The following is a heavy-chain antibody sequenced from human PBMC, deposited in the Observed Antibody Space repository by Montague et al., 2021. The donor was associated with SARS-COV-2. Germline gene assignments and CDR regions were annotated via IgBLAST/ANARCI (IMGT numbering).Heavy chain of an antibody. D-gene: IGHD3-9*01. Sequence: PALVKPTQTLTLTCTFSGFSLSTSGMCVSWIRQPPGKALEWLALIGWDDDKYYSTSLKTRLTISKDTSKNQVVLTMTNMDPVDTATYYCARDILTGYLYGMDVWGQGTTVTVSS. CDR1: GFSLSTSGMC. J-gene: IGHJ6*02. CDR3: ARDILTGYLYGMDV. V-gene: IGHV2-70*01. CDR2: IGWDDDK.